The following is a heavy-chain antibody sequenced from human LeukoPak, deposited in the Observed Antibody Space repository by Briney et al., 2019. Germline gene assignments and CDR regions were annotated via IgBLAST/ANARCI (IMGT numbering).Heavy chain of an antibody. CDR1: GFTFSSYS. Sequence: GGSLRLSCAASGFTFSSYSMNWVRQAPGKGLEWVSYISSSSSTIYYADSVKGRFTISRDNSKNTLYLQMNSLRAEDTAVYYCAKDLHYYDSSGYYHEGYWGQGTLVSVSS. J-gene: IGHJ4*02. D-gene: IGHD3-22*01. V-gene: IGHV3-48*01. CDR2: ISSSSSTI. CDR3: AKDLHYYDSSGYYHEGY.